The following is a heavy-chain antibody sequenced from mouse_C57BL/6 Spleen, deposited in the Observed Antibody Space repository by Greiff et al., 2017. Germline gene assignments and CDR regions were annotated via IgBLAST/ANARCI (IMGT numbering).Heavy chain of an antibody. CDR1: GYAFTNYL. CDR3: ARGGDYYRFAY. CDR2: INPGSGGT. D-gene: IGHD1-1*01. Sequence: QVQLQQSGAELVRPGTSVKVSCKASGYAFTNYLIEWVKQRPGQGLEWIGVINPGSGGTNYNEKLKGKATLTADKSSSTAYMQLSSLTTEDSAVYFCARGGDYYRFAYWGQGTLVSVAA. V-gene: IGHV1-54*01. J-gene: IGHJ3*01.